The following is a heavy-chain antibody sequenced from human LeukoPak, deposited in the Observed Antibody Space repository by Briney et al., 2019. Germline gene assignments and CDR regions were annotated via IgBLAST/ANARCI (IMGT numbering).Heavy chain of an antibody. CDR2: ISAYNGNT. J-gene: IGHJ6*03. V-gene: IGHV1-18*01. CDR3: ARGYCSGGSCYSGGYYYYYMDV. D-gene: IGHD2-15*01. CDR1: GYTFTSYG. Sequence: ASVKVSCKASGYTFTSYGISWVRQAPGQGLEWMGWISAYNGNTNYAQKLQGRVTMTTDTSTSTAYMELRSLRSDDTAVYYCARGYCSGGSCYSGGYYYYYMDVWGKGTTVTVSS.